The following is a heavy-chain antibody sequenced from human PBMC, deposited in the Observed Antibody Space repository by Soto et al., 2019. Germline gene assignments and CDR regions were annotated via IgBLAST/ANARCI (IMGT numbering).Heavy chain of an antibody. CDR1: GGNFNNYA. Sequence: QVQLVQSGAEVKKPGSSVKVSCKASGGNFNNYAISWVRQAPAQGLQWMGGIIPIIDTTHYAQKLEGRVTISADGSRRTVDMELSGLTSDDSATYFGAREAGDRDAFSLWGQGTVVTVSS. J-gene: IGHJ3*01. CDR3: AREAGDRDAFSL. CDR2: IIPIIDTT. V-gene: IGHV1-69*01. D-gene: IGHD2-21*01.